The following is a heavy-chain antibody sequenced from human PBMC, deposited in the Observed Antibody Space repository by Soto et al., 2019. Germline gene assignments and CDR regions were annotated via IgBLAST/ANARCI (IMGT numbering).Heavy chain of an antibody. CDR2: INHSGST. V-gene: IGHV4-34*01. D-gene: IGHD3-10*01. Sequence: SETLSLTCAVYGGSFSGYYWSWIRQPPGKGLEWIGEINHSGSTNYNPSLKSRVTISVDTSKNQFSLKLSSVTAADTAVYYCARGRYYGSGSYYNVVPPPWGYYGMDVWGQGTTVTVS. J-gene: IGHJ6*02. CDR3: ARGRYYGSGSYYNVVPPPWGYYGMDV. CDR1: GGSFSGYY.